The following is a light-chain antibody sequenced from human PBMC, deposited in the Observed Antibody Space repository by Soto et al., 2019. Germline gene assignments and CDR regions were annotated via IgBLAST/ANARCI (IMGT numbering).Light chain of an antibody. J-gene: IGLJ3*02. CDR2: GNN. V-gene: IGLV1-40*01. CDR1: GGGYD. Sequence: QAVVTQPPSVSASPGQRVTISCIGGGYDVHWYQQLPGTAPKILIYGNNKRPSGVPDRFSGSKSGTSASLAITGLQAEDEADYYCQSYDSSLGGWVFGGGTQLTVL. CDR3: QSYDSSLGGWV.